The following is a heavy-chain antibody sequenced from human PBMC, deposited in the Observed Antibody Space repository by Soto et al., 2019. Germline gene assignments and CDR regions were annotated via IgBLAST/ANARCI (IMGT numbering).Heavy chain of an antibody. CDR1: GESSSGYI. CDR2: INHSGSA. V-gene: IGHV4-34*01. Sequence: SETLSLTCAVYGESSSGYIWTWIRQTPGKGLQWIGQINHSGSASYNPSLKSRVTISVHTSNSQFSLELSSVTAADTAVYYCARGLITGSHYSGGWYYFDSWGQGTQVTVSS. D-gene: IGHD6-19*01. CDR3: ARGLITGSHYSGGWYYFDS. J-gene: IGHJ4*02.